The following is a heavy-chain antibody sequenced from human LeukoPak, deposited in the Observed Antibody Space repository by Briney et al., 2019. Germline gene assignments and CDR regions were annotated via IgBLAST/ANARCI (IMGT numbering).Heavy chain of an antibody. Sequence: PSETLSLTCAVYGGSFSGYYWSWIRQPPGKGLEWIGEINHSGSTNYNPSLKSRVTISVDTSKNQFSLKLSSVTAADTAVYYCASFAPYYFDYWGQGTLVTVSS. V-gene: IGHV4-34*01. J-gene: IGHJ4*02. CDR1: GGSFSGYY. CDR2: INHSGST. CDR3: ASFAPYYFDY.